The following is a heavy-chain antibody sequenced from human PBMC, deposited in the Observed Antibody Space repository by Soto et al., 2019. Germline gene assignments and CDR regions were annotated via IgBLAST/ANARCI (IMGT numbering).Heavy chain of an antibody. CDR1: GGTFSSYA. CDR3: ARGGCSGGSCLNRYYYDGMDV. V-gene: IGHV1-69*13. Sequence: GASVKVSCKASGGTFSSYAISWVRQAPGQGLEWMGGIIPIFGTANYAQKFQGRVTITADESTSTAYMELSSLRSEDTAVYYCARGGCSGGSCLNRYYYDGMDVWGQGTTVTVSS. J-gene: IGHJ6*02. D-gene: IGHD2-15*01. CDR2: IIPIFGTA.